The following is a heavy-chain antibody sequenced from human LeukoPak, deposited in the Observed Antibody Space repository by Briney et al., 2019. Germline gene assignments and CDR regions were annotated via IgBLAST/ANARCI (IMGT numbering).Heavy chain of an antibody. Sequence: SETLSLTCAVYGGSFSGYYWSWIRQPPGKGLEWIGEINHSGSTNYNPSLKSRVTISVDTSKNQFSLKLSSVTAADTAVYYCARIVGRYGSGALQHWGQGTLVTVSS. J-gene: IGHJ1*01. V-gene: IGHV4-34*01. CDR3: ARIVGRYGSGALQH. CDR1: GGSFSGYY. CDR2: INHSGST. D-gene: IGHD3-10*01.